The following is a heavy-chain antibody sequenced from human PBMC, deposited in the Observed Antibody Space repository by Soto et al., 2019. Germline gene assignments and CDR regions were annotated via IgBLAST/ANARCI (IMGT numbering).Heavy chain of an antibody. CDR3: ARYYDILTGPPGWFDP. Sequence: SETLSLTCTVSCGSISSSSYYWGWIRQPPGKGLEWIGSIYYSGSTYYNPSLKSRVTISVDTSKNQFSLKLSSVTAADTAVYYCARYYDILTGPPGWFDPWGQGTLVTVSS. D-gene: IGHD3-9*01. CDR2: IYYSGST. J-gene: IGHJ5*02. V-gene: IGHV4-39*01. CDR1: CGSISSSSYY.